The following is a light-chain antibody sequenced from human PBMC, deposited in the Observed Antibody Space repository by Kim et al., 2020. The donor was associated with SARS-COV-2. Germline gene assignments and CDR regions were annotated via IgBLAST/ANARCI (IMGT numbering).Light chain of an antibody. V-gene: IGLV3-21*04. CDR2: YDR. CDR1: KS. Sequence: KSVHWYQQKAGQAPVLVITYDRDRPSGIPERFSGSNSENTATLTISRVEAGDEADYYCQVWDDSTDHYVFGTGTKVTVL. J-gene: IGLJ1*01. CDR3: QVWDDSTDHYV.